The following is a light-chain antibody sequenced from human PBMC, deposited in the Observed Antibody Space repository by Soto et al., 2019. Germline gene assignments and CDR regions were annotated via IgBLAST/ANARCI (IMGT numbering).Light chain of an antibody. CDR2: DAS. Sequence: DIQMTQSPSTLSASVGDRVTITCRASQSISSWVAWYQQKPGKAPKLLIYDASSLESGVPSRFSGSGSGTEFTLTISSLQPDVFATYYCQQYNSYSPLSFGGGTKVEIK. CDR3: QQYNSYSPLS. CDR1: QSISSW. J-gene: IGKJ4*01. V-gene: IGKV1-5*01.